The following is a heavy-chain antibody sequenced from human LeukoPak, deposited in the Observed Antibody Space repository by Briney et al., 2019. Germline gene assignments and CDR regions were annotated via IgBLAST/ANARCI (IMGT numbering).Heavy chain of an antibody. CDR2: IYYSGST. CDR1: GGSISSYY. J-gene: IGHJ4*02. CDR3: ARHGATAMAHFDY. D-gene: IGHD5-18*01. V-gene: IGHV4-59*08. Sequence: SENLSLTCTVSGGSISSYYWSWIRQPPGKGLEWIGYIYYSGSTNYNPSLKSRVTISVDTSKNQFSLKLSSVTAADTAVYYCARHGATAMAHFDYWGQGTLVTVSS.